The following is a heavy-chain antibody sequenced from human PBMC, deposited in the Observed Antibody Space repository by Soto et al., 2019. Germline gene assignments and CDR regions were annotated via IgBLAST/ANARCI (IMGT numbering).Heavy chain of an antibody. Sequence: QVQLVQSGVEVKKPGASMKISCRTSGYTFTNYAINWVRQAPGQGLEWVAWISTQSGTTKYGQRLQGRVTVTTDTSTSTAYMELRNLRSDDTALYYCARGGYKDSWGQGTLVTVS. D-gene: IGHD5-12*01. J-gene: IGHJ4*02. CDR3: ARGGYKDS. CDR2: ISTQSGTT. CDR1: GYTFTNYA. V-gene: IGHV1-18*01.